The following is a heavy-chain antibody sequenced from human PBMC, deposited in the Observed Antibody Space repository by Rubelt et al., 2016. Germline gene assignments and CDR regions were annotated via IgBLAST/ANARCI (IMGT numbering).Heavy chain of an antibody. J-gene: IGHJ3*02. CDR1: GFTFSSYE. V-gene: IGHV3-48*03. D-gene: IGHD1-26*01. CDR3: ARESGSYYADAFDI. Sequence: EVRLLESGGGLVQPGGSLRLSCAASGFTFSSYEMNWVRQAPGKGLEWVSYISSSGSTIYYADSVKGRFTISRDNAKISLYLQMNSLRAEDTAVYYCARESGSYYADAFDIWGQGTMVTVSS. CDR2: ISSSGSTI.